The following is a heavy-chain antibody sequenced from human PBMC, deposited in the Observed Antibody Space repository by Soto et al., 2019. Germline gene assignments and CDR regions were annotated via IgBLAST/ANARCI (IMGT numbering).Heavy chain of an antibody. CDR2: ISSSSSYI. D-gene: IGHD1-1*01. CDR1: GFTFSSYS. Sequence: GGSLRLSCAASGFTFSSYSMNWVRQAPGKGLEWVSSISSSSSYIYYADSVKGRFTISRDNAKNSLYLQMNSLRAEDTAVYYCARDERRASFGRGAIDYWGQGTLVTVSS. V-gene: IGHV3-21*01. J-gene: IGHJ4*02. CDR3: ARDERRASFGRGAIDY.